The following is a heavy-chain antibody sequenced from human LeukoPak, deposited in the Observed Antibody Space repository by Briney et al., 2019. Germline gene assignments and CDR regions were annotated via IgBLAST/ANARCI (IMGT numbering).Heavy chain of an antibody. CDR2: IYYSGSP. CDR1: GGSISSYY. J-gene: IGHJ4*02. Sequence: SETLSLTCTVSGGSISSYYLSWIRQPPGKGLEWIGYIYYSGSPNYNPSLKSRVTISVDTSKNQFSLKLSSVTAADTVLYYCARGGGAYYDNSGYYRGGSEFDYWGQGTLVTVSS. CDR3: ARGGGAYYDNSGYYRGGSEFDY. V-gene: IGHV4-59*01. D-gene: IGHD3-22*01.